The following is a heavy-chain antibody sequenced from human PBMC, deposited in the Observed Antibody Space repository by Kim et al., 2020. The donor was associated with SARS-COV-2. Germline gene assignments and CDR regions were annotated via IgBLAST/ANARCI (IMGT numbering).Heavy chain of an antibody. J-gene: IGHJ2*01. CDR1: GGTFSSYA. D-gene: IGHD5-18*01. Sequence: SVKVSCKASGGTFSSYAISWVRQAPGQGLEWMGGIIPIFGTANYAQKFQGRVTITADESTSTAYMELSSLRSEDTAVYYCARGGGIQLWPGSYWYFDLWGRGTLVTVSS. CDR3: ARGGGIQLWPGSYWYFDL. V-gene: IGHV1-69*13. CDR2: IIPIFGTA.